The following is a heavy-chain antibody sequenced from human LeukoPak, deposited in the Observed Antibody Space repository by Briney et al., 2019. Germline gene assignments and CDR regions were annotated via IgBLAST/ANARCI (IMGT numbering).Heavy chain of an antibody. CDR2: ISWNSGSI. J-gene: IGHJ1*01. CDR1: GFTFDDYA. Sequence: AGGSLRLSCAASGFTFDDYAMHWVRQAPGKGLEWVSGISWNSGSIGYADSVKGRFTISRDNAKMSLYLQMNSLRVEDTAVYYCATYSTRNAREFQSWGQGTLVTVSS. CDR3: ATYSTRNAREFQS. D-gene: IGHD4-11*01. V-gene: IGHV3-9*01.